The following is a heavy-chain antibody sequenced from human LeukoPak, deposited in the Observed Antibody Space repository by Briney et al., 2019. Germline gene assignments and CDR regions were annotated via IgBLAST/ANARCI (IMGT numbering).Heavy chain of an antibody. CDR1: GFTFSSYG. Sequence: GGSLRLSCAASGFTFSSYGMHWVRQAPGKGLEWVAVISYDGSNKYYADSVKGRFTISRDNSKNTLYLQMNSLRAEDTAVYYCAKETRAGYSSSWYERHYYGMDVWGQGTTVTVSS. D-gene: IGHD6-13*01. J-gene: IGHJ6*02. V-gene: IGHV3-30*18. CDR2: ISYDGSNK. CDR3: AKETRAGYSSSWYERHYYGMDV.